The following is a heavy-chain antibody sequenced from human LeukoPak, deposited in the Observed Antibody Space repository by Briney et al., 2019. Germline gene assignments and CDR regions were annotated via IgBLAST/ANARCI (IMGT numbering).Heavy chain of an antibody. CDR2: ISGSGGST. CDR3: AKVHRPDFWSGYKTHNYFDY. V-gene: IGHV3-23*01. D-gene: IGHD3-3*01. Sequence: GGSLRLSCAVSGFIFSSYAMSWVRQAPGKGLEWVSAISGSGGSTYYADSVKGRLTISRDNSKNTLYLQMNSLRAEDTAVYYCAKVHRPDFWSGYKTHNYFDYWGQGTLVTVSS. CDR1: GFIFSSYA. J-gene: IGHJ4*02.